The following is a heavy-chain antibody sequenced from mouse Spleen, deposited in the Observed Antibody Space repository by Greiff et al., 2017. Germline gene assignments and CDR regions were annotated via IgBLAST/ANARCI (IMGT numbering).Heavy chain of an antibody. CDR1: GFTFSDYG. J-gene: IGHJ3*01. CDR3: ARSGSSSAWFAY. CDR2: ISSGSSTI. D-gene: IGHD1-1*01. V-gene: IGHV5-17*01. Sequence: EVQLVESGGGLVKPGGSLKLSCAASGFTFSDYGMHWFRQAPEKGLEWVAYISSGSSTIYYADTVKGRFTISRDNAKNTLFLQMTSLRSEDTAMYYCARSGSSSAWFAYWGQGTLVTVSA.